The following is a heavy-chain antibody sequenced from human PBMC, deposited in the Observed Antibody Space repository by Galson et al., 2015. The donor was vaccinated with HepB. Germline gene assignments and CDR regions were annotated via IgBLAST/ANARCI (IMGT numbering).Heavy chain of an antibody. J-gene: IGHJ6*03. CDR3: ARSARGVDYYYYYYMDV. D-gene: IGHD3-16*01. V-gene: IGHV6-1*01. Sequence: CAISGDSVSSNSAAWNWIRQSPSRGLEWLGRTYYRSKWYNDYAVSVKSRITINPDTSKNQFSLQLNSVTPEDTAVYYCARSARGVDYYYYYYMDVWGQGTLVTVSS. CDR2: TYYRSKWYN. CDR1: GDSVSSNSAA.